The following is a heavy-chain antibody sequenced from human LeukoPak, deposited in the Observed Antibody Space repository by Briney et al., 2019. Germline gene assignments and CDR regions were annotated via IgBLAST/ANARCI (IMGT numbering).Heavy chain of an antibody. Sequence: ASVKVSCKASGYTFTSYGISWVRQAPGQGLEWMGWISVYNGNTNYAQKLQGRDTMTSDTSTSTAYMELRSLRSDDTAVYYCARVDYDFWSGYYTGAIDYWGQGTLVTVSS. D-gene: IGHD3-3*01. CDR1: GYTFTSYG. CDR3: ARVDYDFWSGYYTGAIDY. CDR2: ISVYNGNT. V-gene: IGHV1-18*01. J-gene: IGHJ4*02.